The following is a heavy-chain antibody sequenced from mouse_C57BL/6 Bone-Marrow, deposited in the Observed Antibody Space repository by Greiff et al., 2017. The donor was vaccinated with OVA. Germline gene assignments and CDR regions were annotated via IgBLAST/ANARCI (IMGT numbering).Heavy chain of an antibody. Sequence: QVQLQQPGAELARPGASVKLSCKASGYTFTSYGISWVKQRTGQGLEWIGEIYPRSGNTYYNEKFKGKATLTADKSSSTAYMELRSLTSEDSAVYFCAREYYYGSSLDYWGQGTTLTVSS. CDR2: IYPRSGNT. V-gene: IGHV1-81*01. CDR1: GYTFTSYG. J-gene: IGHJ2*01. CDR3: AREYYYGSSLDY. D-gene: IGHD1-1*01.